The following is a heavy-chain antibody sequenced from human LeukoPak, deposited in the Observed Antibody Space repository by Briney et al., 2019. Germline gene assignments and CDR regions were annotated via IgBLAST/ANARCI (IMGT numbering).Heavy chain of an antibody. V-gene: IGHV3-30*04. Sequence: GGSLRLSCAASGFTFSSYAVHWVRHAPGKGLEWLAVISYDGTNKYYSDSVKGRFTISRYNSKNTLYLQMNSLRAEDTAVYFCAKGDKMLTWRRTYNRFDPWGQGTLVTVSS. CDR3: AKGDKMLTWRRTYNRFDP. CDR1: GFTFSSYA. J-gene: IGHJ5*02. D-gene: IGHD3-16*01. CDR2: ISYDGTNK.